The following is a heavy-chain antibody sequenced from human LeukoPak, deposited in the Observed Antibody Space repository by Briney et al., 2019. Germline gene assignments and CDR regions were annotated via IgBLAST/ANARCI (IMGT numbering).Heavy chain of an antibody. CDR2: INTNTGNP. CDR1: GYTFTSYA. V-gene: IGHV7-4-1*02. J-gene: IGHJ3*02. Sequence: ASVKVSCKASGYTFTSYAMNWVRQAPGQGLEWMGWINTNTGNPTYAQGFTGRFVFSLDTSVSTAYLQISSLKAEDTAVYYCARETSYYDSSGYSEVDIWGQGTMVTVSS. CDR3: ARETSYYDSSGYSEVDI. D-gene: IGHD3-22*01.